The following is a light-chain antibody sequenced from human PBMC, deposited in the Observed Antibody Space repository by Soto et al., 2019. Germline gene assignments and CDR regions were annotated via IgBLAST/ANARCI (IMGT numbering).Light chain of an antibody. J-gene: IGLJ1*01. V-gene: IGLV1-44*01. Sequence: VLTQPPSASGTPGQRITISCSGSSSNIESHTVNWYQQVPGTAPKLLINTNNQRPSRVPDRFSGSKSGASASLAISGLQSEDAATYYCATWDDSRKGVFGTGTKVTVL. CDR2: TNN. CDR1: SSNIESHT. CDR3: ATWDDSRKGV.